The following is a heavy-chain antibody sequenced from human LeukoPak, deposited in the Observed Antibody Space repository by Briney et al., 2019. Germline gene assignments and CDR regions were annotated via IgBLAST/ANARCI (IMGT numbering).Heavy chain of an antibody. CDR1: GFTFSSYS. CDR3: ARSIKWSSDY. J-gene: IGHJ4*02. V-gene: IGHV3-48*01. Sequence: PGGSLRLSCAASGFTFSSYSMNWVRQAPGKGLEWVSYISSTSTIYYADSVKGRFTISRDNAKNSLYLQMNSLRAEDTAVYYCARSIKWSSDYWGQGTLVTVSS. D-gene: IGHD5-12*01. CDR2: ISSTSTI.